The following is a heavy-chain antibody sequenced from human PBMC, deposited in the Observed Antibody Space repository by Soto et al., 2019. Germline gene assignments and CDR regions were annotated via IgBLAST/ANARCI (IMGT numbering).Heavy chain of an antibody. Sequence: XAVKGACKAVGYPLSSYYVHWGRQAPGQGLEWMGIINPSSGSTSYAQKFQGRVTMTRDTSTSTVYMELSSLRSEDTAVYYCARDHSSSWYPRTSYFDYWGQGTLVTVSS. CDR3: ARDHSSSWYPRTSYFDY. D-gene: IGHD6-13*01. V-gene: IGHV1-46*01. CDR1: GYPLSSYY. CDR2: INPSSGST. J-gene: IGHJ4*02.